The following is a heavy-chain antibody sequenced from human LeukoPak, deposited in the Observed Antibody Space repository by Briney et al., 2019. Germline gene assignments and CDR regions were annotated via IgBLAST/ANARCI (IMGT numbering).Heavy chain of an antibody. CDR1: GGSISINSYY. V-gene: IGHV4-61*01. CDR2: IYYSGST. Sequence: SETLSLTCTVPGGSISINSYYWSWIRQPPGKGLEWIGYIYYSGSTNYNPSLKSRVTISVDTSKNQFSLKLSSVTAADTAVYHCARGYSSGWYFPYYLDYWGQGTLVTVSS. D-gene: IGHD6-19*01. J-gene: IGHJ4*02. CDR3: ARGYSSGWYFPYYLDY.